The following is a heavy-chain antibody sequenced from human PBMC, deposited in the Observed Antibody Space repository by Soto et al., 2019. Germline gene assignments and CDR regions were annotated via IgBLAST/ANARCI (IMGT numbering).Heavy chain of an antibody. CDR2: INAGNGNT. Sequence: QVQLVQSGAEVKKPGASVKVSCKASGYTFTSYAMHWVRQAPGQRLERMGWINAGNGNTKYSQKFQGRVTITRDTSASTAYMELSSLRSEDTAVYYCARGGSLYWYFDLWRRGTLVTVSS. V-gene: IGHV1-3*01. D-gene: IGHD1-26*01. CDR1: GYTFTSYA. CDR3: ARGGSLYWYFDL. J-gene: IGHJ2*01.